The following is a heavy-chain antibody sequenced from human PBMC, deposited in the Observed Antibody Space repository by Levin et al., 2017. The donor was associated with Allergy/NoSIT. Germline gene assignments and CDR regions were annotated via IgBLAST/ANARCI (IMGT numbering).Heavy chain of an antibody. V-gene: IGHV3-74*01. Sequence: GGSLRLSCAASGFTFNIYWMHWVRQAPGKGLVWLSRIKGDGSTTSYADSVKGRCTISRDNAKNTLSLQMNRLRPEDAAVYYCFASGSDSGYWGQGTLVTVSS. J-gene: IGHJ4*02. CDR3: FASGSDSGY. CDR2: IKGDGSTT. D-gene: IGHD3-10*01. CDR1: GFTFNIYW.